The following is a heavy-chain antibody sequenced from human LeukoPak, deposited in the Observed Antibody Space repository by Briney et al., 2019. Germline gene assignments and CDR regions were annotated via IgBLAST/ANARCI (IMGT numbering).Heavy chain of an antibody. CDR1: GFTFSNYG. V-gene: IGHV3-30*03. CDR2: MSYDGSNK. D-gene: IGHD3-10*01. Sequence: QPGRSLRLSLSASGFTFSNYGMDWVSQPPGNWLELVAVMSYDGSNKCYADSVKGRFTISRDKSKNTLYLQMNSLRPEDTAVYYCARDVGSGNFYYFQHWGQGTLVTVSS. CDR3: ARDVGSGNFYYFQH. J-gene: IGHJ1*01.